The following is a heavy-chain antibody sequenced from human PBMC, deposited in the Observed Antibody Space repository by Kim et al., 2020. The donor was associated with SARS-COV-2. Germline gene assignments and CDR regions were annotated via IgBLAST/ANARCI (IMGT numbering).Heavy chain of an antibody. V-gene: IGHV3-21*01. CDR3: ARAAGSGWMMDV. CDR2: ISSSSSYI. D-gene: IGHD3-10*01. CDR1: GFTFSSYS. Sequence: GGSLRLSCAASGFTFSSYSMNWVRQAPGKGLEWVSSISSSSSYIYYADSVKGRFTISRDNAKNSLYLQMNSLRAEDTAVYYCARAAGSGWMMDVWGQGTTVTVSS. J-gene: IGHJ6*02.